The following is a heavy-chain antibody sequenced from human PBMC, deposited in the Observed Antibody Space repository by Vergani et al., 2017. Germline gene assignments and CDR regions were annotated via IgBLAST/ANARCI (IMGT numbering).Heavy chain of an antibody. CDR1: GGSISSGGYY. CDR3: ATXTVYYDFWSGYYTGYFQH. D-gene: IGHD3-3*01. V-gene: IGHV4-31*03. Sequence: QVQLQESGPGLVKPSQTLSLTCTVSGGSISSGGYYWSWIRQHPGKGLEWIGYIYYSGSTYYNPSLKSRVTISVDTSKNQFSLKLSSVTAADTAVYYCATXTVYYDFWSGYYTGYFQHWGQGTLVTVSS. CDR2: IYYSGST. J-gene: IGHJ1*01.